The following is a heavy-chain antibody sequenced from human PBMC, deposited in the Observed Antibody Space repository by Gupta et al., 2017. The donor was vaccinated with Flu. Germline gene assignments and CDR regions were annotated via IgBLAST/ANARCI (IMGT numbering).Heavy chain of an antibody. CDR1: GLDFADAW. V-gene: IGHV3-15*01. D-gene: IGHD2-2*01. Sequence: EVQLVESGGGLVEPGGSVRLSCATSGLDFADAWMSWVRQAPGKGLQWVGQIKNKGDGGTTNSAAAVKGRLTISRDDSKSMLYLQMNSLTIEDTAVYYCTTDRGASTNWGQGTLVTVSS. CDR3: TTDRGASTN. J-gene: IGHJ4*02. CDR2: IKNKGDGGTT.